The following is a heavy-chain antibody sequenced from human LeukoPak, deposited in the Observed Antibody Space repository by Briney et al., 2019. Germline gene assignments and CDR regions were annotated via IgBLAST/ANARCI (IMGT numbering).Heavy chain of an antibody. CDR3: AKELDTMVFDY. V-gene: IGHV3-43*01. CDR2: AGWAGGTT. Sequence: GGSLRLSCATSGFNFDRYTIHWVRQAPGKGLEWVSLAGWAGGTTFYSDSVRGRFTISRDSGRKSVYLQMNSLTTDDTAFYFCAKELDTMVFDYWGQGALVTVSP. D-gene: IGHD3-10*01. CDR1: GFNFDRYT. J-gene: IGHJ4*02.